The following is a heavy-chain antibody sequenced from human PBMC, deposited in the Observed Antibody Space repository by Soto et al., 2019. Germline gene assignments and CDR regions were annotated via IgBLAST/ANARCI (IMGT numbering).Heavy chain of an antibody. V-gene: IGHV3-21*01. J-gene: IGHJ3*02. Sequence: GGSLRLSCAASGFTFSSYSMNWVRQAPGKGLEWVSSISSSSSYIYYADSVKGRFTISRDNAKNSLYLQMNSLRAEDTAVYYCAREASSSWYAFDIWGQGTMVTVSS. D-gene: IGHD6-13*01. CDR2: ISSSSSYI. CDR1: GFTFSSYS. CDR3: AREASSSWYAFDI.